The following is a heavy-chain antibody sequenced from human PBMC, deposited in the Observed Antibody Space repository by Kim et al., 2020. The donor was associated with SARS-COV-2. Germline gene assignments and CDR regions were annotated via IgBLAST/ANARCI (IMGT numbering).Heavy chain of an antibody. Sequence: GSLRLSCAASGFTFSSYWMSWVRQAPGKGLEWVANIKQDGSEKYYVDSVKGRFTISRDNAKNSLYLQMNSLRAEDTAVYYCARGRRVGATLDYYGMDVWGQGTTVTVSS. D-gene: IGHD1-26*01. J-gene: IGHJ6*02. CDR3: ARGRRVGATLDYYGMDV. CDR1: GFTFSSYW. CDR2: IKQDGSEK. V-gene: IGHV3-7*01.